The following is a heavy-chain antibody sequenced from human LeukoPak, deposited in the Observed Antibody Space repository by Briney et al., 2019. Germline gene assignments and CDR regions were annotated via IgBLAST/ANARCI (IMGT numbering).Heavy chain of an antibody. J-gene: IGHJ6*02. CDR3: ASGNWNDEPNYYYYGMDV. V-gene: IGHV4-38-2*02. Sequence: SETLSLTCTVSGYSISSGYYWGWIRQPPGKGLEWIGSIYHSGSTYYNPSPKSRVTISVDTSKNQFSLKLSSVTAADTAVYYCASGNWNDEPNYYYYGMDVWGQGTTVTVSS. CDR2: IYHSGST. CDR1: GYSISSGYY. D-gene: IGHD1-20*01.